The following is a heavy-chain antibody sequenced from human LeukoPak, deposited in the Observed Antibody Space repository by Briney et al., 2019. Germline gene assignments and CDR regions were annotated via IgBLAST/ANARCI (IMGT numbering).Heavy chain of an antibody. CDR2: IYTSGST. V-gene: IGHV4-61*02. Sequence: SQILSLTCTVSGGSISSGSYYWSWIRQPAGKGLEWIGRIYTSGSTNYNPSLKSRVTISVDTSKNQFSLKLSSVTAADTAVYYCARGASRYCSGGSCYTYWFDPWGQGTLVTVSS. CDR1: GGSISSGSYY. J-gene: IGHJ5*02. D-gene: IGHD2-15*01. CDR3: ARGASRYCSGGSCYTYWFDP.